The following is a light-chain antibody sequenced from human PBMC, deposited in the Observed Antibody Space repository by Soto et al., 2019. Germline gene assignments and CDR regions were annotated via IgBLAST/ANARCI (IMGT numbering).Light chain of an antibody. CDR3: ASWDDSLNGPV. CDR1: SSNVGGNP. V-gene: IGLV1-44*01. J-gene: IGLJ1*01. Sequence: QSVLTQPPSASGTPGQRVTLSCSGSSSNVGGNPVNWYQHVPTTAPKLLIYTNTQRPSGVPDRFSGSKSGTSASLAISGLQSEYEADYYCASWDDSLNGPVFGTGTKLTVL. CDR2: TNT.